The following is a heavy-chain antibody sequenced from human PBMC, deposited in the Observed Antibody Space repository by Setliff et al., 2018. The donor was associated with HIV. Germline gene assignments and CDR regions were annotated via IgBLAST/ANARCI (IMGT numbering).Heavy chain of an antibody. CDR1: GYSISRGYY. CDR3: ARGYGHIVEVIASDAFDI. Sequence: SSETLSLTCAVSGYSISRGYYWGWIRQPPGKGLEWIGNIYHSGSTFYNPSLKSRVTTSVDTSKNQSSLKLRSVTAADTAVYYCARGYGHIVEVIASDAFDIWGQGIMVTVSS. V-gene: IGHV4-38-2*01. CDR2: IYHSGST. D-gene: IGHD2-21*01. J-gene: IGHJ3*02.